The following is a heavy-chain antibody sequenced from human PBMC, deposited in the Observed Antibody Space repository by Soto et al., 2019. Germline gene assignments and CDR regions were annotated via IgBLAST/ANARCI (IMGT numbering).Heavy chain of an antibody. CDR3: AREPMVRAAHGFDI. CDR1: GYTFTGHY. Sequence: QVQLVQSGAEVKKPGASVKVSCKASGYTFTGHYMPWVRQAPGQGLEWMGWINPNSVGTNYAQKFQGRVTMTRDTSISTAYMELSRLRSDDTAVYYCAREPMVRAAHGFDIWGQGTMVTVSS. V-gene: IGHV1-2*02. J-gene: IGHJ3*02. D-gene: IGHD3-10*01. CDR2: INPNSVGT.